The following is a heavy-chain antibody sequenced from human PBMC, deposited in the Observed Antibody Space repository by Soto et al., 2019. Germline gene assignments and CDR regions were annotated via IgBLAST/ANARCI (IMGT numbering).Heavy chain of an antibody. CDR1: GGSFSGYY. CDR2: INHSGST. Sequence: SETLSLTCAVYGGSFSGYYWSWIRQPPGKGLEWIGEINHSGSTNYNPSLKSRVTISVDTSKNQFSLKLSSVTAADTAVYYCARVGGSYYYYYYGMDVWGQGTTVTV. CDR3: ARVGGSYYYYYYGMDV. J-gene: IGHJ6*02. D-gene: IGHD1-26*01. V-gene: IGHV4-34*01.